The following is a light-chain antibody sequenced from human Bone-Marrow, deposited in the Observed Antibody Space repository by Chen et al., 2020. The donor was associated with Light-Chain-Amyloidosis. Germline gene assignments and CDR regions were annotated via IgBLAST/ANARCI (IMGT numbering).Light chain of an antibody. J-gene: IGLJ2*01. Sequence: SYELTQPPSVSVSPGQTDRITCSGEDLPTKYAYWYQQRPGHAPGRVIHRDPERPSGISERFSGSSSGTTATLTISGVQAEDEADYHCQSADSSGTYEVIFGGGTKLTVL. CDR2: RDP. CDR3: QSADSSGTYEVI. CDR1: DLPTKY. V-gene: IGLV3-25*03.